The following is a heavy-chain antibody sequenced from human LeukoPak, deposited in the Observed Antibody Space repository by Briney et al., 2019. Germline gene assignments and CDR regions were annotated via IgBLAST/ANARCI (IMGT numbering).Heavy chain of an antibody. CDR1: GYSFTSYW. V-gene: IGHV5-51*01. D-gene: IGHD3/OR15-3a*01. CDR2: IDPGDSDT. Sequence: GESLKISCKGSGYSFTSYWIGWVRQMPGKGLEWMGIIDPGDSDTRYSPSFQGQVTISADNSISTAYLQWSSLKASHPAMYYCARQPRWTKYNWFDPWGQGTLVTVSS. J-gene: IGHJ5*02. CDR3: ARQPRWTKYNWFDP.